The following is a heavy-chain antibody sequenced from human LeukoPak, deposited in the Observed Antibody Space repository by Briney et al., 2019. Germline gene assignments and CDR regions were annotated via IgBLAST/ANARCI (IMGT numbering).Heavy chain of an antibody. CDR1: GFSFTRFG. Sequence: PGGSLRLSCAASGFSFTRFGMHWVRQAPGKGLEWVAVIWYDGSNKNYADSVKGRFTISRDNSKNTMYLQMNSLRAEDTAVYYCAGDVAAAGSASPHGMDVWGEGATVTVSS. CDR2: IWYDGSNK. CDR3: AGDVAAAGSASPHGMDV. J-gene: IGHJ6*01. V-gene: IGHV3-33*01. D-gene: IGHD6-13*01.